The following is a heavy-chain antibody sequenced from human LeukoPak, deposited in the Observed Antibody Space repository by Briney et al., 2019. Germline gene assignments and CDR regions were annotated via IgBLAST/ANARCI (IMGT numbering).Heavy chain of an antibody. J-gene: IGHJ4*02. CDR1: GYTFSTYW. D-gene: IGHD6-19*01. CDR3: ARLLEGVAGTWGY. Sequence: GESLKISCKGSGYTFSTYWIAWVRQLPGKGQEWMGIIYPGDSDTGYSPSFQGQVTISADKSISTAYLQWSSLKASDTAMYYCARLLEGVAGTWGYWGQGTLVTVSS. V-gene: IGHV5-51*01. CDR2: IYPGDSDT.